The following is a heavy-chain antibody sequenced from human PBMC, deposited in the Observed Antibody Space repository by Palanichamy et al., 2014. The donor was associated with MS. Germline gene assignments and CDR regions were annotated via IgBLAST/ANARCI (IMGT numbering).Heavy chain of an antibody. CDR1: GFTFNNYA. D-gene: IGHD2-15*01. CDR2: VSGSGMRT. CDR3: AKDSIVDDRDYFHYMDV. J-gene: IGHJ6*03. V-gene: IGHV3-23*01. Sequence: EVQLLESGGGLVQPGGSLRLSCVASGFTFNNYALGWVRQAPGKGLEWVAGVSGSGMRTYYADFPKGRFFISRDNSKNTLYLQMYRLRADDTAVYYCAKDSIVDDRDYFHYMDVWGKGTTVSVSS.